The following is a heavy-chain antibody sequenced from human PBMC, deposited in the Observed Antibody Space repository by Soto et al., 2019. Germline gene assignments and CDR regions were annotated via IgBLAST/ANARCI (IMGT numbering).Heavy chain of an antibody. CDR1: GGSISSYY. D-gene: IGHD3-22*01. CDR3: ARASGYYDSSGYPSFDY. V-gene: IGHV4-59*01. J-gene: IGHJ4*02. CDR2: IYYSGST. Sequence: SETLSLTCTVSGGSISSYYWSWIRQPPGKGLEWIGYIYYSGSTNYNPSLKSRVTISVDTSKNQFSLKLSSVTAADTAVYYCARASGYYDSSGYPSFDYWGQGTLVTVS.